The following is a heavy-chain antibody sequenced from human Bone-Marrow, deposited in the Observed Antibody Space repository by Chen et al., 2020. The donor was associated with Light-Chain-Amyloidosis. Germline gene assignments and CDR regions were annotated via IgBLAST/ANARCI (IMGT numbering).Heavy chain of an antibody. CDR3: AGTYGSGSYYADY. V-gene: IGHV3-53*01. Sequence: EVQLVESGGGLIQPGGSLRLSCAASGLTVSRNYMSWVRQAPGKGLEWVSVIYSGGSTYYADSVKGRFTISRDNSKNTLYLQMNSLRAEDTAVYYCAGTYGSGSYYADYWGQGTLVTVSS. CDR1: GLTVSRNY. D-gene: IGHD3-10*01. J-gene: IGHJ4*02. CDR2: IYSGGST.